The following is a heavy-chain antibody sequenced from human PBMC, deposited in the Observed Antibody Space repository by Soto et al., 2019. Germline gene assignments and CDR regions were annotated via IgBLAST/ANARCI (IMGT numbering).Heavy chain of an antibody. CDR2: ISSSGTSA. D-gene: IGHD6-19*01. Sequence: GSLRLSCAASGFTFSIYSMNWVRQTPGKGLEFVSYISSSGTSANYADSVKGRFTISRDNAKNSLYLQMNSLRAEDTAVYYCARDRGAVTGQYFDYWGQGALVTVSS. CDR1: GFTFSIYS. J-gene: IGHJ4*02. V-gene: IGHV3-48*04. CDR3: ARDRGAVTGQYFDY.